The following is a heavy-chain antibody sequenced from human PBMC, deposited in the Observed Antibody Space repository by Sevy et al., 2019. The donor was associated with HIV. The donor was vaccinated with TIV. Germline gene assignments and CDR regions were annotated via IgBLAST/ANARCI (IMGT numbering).Heavy chain of an antibody. D-gene: IGHD3-3*02. V-gene: IGHV3-23*01. CDR3: ARDGRGISAFDI. J-gene: IGHJ3*02. CDR2: ISGNGEIT. Sequence: GGSLRLSCAASEFTFSSHAVSWVRQAPGKGLEWVSAISGNGEITHYADSVRGLFTISRDNFKNTLYLHMCTLTAEDTALYYCARDGRGISAFDIWGQGTMVTVSS. CDR1: EFTFSSHA.